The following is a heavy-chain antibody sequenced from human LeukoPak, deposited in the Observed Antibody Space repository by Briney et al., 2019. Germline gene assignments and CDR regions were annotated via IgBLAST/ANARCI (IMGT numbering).Heavy chain of an antibody. CDR3: ATTIFGVVQVDY. D-gene: IGHD3-3*01. CDR1: GGSISSYY. CDR2: IYTSGST. Sequence: SETLSLTCTVSGGSISSYYWSWIRQPAGKGLEWIGRIYTSGSTNYNPSLKCRVTMSVDTSKNQFSLKLSSVTAADTAVYYCATTIFGVVQVDYWGQGTLVTVSS. V-gene: IGHV4-4*07. J-gene: IGHJ4*02.